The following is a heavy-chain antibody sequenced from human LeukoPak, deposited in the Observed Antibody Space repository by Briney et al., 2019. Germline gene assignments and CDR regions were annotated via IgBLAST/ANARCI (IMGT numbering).Heavy chain of an antibody. J-gene: IGHJ6*03. V-gene: IGHV4-39*07. CDR1: SGSISSSSYY. Sequence: DPSETLSLTCTVSSGSISSSSYYWGWIRQPPGKGLEWIGSIYYSGSTYYNPSLKNRVTMSVDSSKNQFSLKLSSVTAADTAVYYCARTYYYDSSGYSIWGYYYYYMDVWGKGTTVTVSS. CDR2: IYYSGST. CDR3: ARTYYYDSSGYSIWGYYYYYMDV. D-gene: IGHD3-22*01.